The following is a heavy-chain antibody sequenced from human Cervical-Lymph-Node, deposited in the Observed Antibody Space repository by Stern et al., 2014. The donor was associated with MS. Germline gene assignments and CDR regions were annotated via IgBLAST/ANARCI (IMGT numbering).Heavy chain of an antibody. CDR3: AKATSVAAAGTWFDY. D-gene: IGHD6-13*01. J-gene: IGHJ4*02. CDR2: ISGSGGST. Sequence: QLVQSGGGLVQPGGSLRLSCAVSGFTFSSYAVGWVSQAPGKGLEWDSGISGSGGSTYYADSVKGRFTISRDNSKNTLYLQMNSLRAEDTAVYYCAKATSVAAAGTWFDYWGQGTLVTVSS. CDR1: GFTFSSYA. V-gene: IGHV3-23*04.